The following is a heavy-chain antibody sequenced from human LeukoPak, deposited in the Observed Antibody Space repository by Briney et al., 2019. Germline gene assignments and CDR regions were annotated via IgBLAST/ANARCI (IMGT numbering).Heavy chain of an antibody. CDR1: GGSFSGYY. Sequence: SETLPLTCAVCGGSFSGYYWSWIRQPPGKGLEWIGEINHSGSTNYNPSLKSRVTISVDTSKNQFSLKLSSVTAADTAVYYCARAGWLGPFDYWGQGTLVTVSS. V-gene: IGHV4-34*01. D-gene: IGHD6-19*01. CDR3: ARAGWLGPFDY. J-gene: IGHJ4*02. CDR2: INHSGST.